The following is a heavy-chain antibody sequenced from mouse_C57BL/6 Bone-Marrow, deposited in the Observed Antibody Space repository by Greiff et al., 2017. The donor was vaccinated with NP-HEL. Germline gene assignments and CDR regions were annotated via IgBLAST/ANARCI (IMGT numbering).Heavy chain of an antibody. CDR1: GYTFTDYY. CDR3: ASGYYYGSSYTFDY. D-gene: IGHD1-1*01. Sequence: VQLQQSGPVLVKPGASVKMSCKASGYTFTDYYMNWVKQSHGKSLEWIGVINPYNGGTSYNQKFKGKATLTVDKSSSTAYMELNSLTSEDSAVYYCASGYYYGSSYTFDYWGQGTTLTVSS. V-gene: IGHV1-19*01. CDR2: INPYNGGT. J-gene: IGHJ2*01.